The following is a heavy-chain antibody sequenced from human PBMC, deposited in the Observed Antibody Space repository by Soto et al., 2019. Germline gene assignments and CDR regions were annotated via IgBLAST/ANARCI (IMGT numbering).Heavy chain of an antibody. CDR1: GGTFSSYA. J-gene: IGHJ4*02. D-gene: IGHD5-18*01. Sequence: SVKVSCKAPGGTFSSYAISWVRQAPGQGLEWMGGIIPIFGTANYAQKFQGRVTITADESTSTAYMELSSLRSEDTAVYYRVTDTAMVNSDYWGQGTLVTVSS. CDR2: IIPIFGTA. CDR3: VTDTAMVNSDY. V-gene: IGHV1-69*13.